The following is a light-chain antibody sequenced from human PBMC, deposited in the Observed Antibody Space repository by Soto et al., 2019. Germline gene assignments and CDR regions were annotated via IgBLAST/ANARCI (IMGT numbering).Light chain of an antibody. V-gene: IGLV2-14*01. CDR1: SSDVGGYNY. CDR3: SSYTTSSTLV. Sequence: QSALTQPASVSGSPGQSITISCTGTSSDVGGYNYVSWYQHHPGKAPKLIIYEVNTRPSGVSNRFSGSKSGNTASLTISGLQAEDEADYYCSSYTTSSTLVFGGGTKLTVL. CDR2: EVN. J-gene: IGLJ3*02.